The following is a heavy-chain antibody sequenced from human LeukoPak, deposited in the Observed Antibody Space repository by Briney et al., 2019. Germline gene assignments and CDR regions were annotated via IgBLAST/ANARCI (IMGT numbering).Heavy chain of an antibody. CDR3: ARIWRNTMVRGVSYYFDY. CDR1: GGSISSGSYY. Sequence: SQTLSLTCTVSGGSISSGSYYWSWIRQPAGKGLEWIGRIYTSGSTNYNPSLKSRVTISVDTSKNQFSLKLSSVTAADTAVYYCARIWRNTMVRGVSYYFDYWGQGTLVTVSS. J-gene: IGHJ4*02. CDR2: IYTSGST. V-gene: IGHV4-61*02. D-gene: IGHD3-10*01.